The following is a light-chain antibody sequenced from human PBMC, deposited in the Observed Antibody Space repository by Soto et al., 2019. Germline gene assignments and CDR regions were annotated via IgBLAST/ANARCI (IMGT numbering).Light chain of an antibody. J-gene: IGKJ1*01. V-gene: IGKV3-11*01. CDR3: QQRSNWPRT. CDR2: DAS. Sequence: EIVLTQSPATLSLSPGERDTISCRASQSVSSYLAWYQQKPGQAPRLLIYDASNRATGIPARFSGSGSGTDLTLTISSPETDDFAVYYCQQRSNWPRTFGQGTKVEIK. CDR1: QSVSSY.